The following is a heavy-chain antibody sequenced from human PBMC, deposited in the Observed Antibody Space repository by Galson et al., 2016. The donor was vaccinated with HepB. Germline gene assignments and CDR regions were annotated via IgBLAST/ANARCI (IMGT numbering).Heavy chain of an antibody. D-gene: IGHD4-17*01. CDR1: DGSITNRTYY. Sequence: SETLSLTCSVSDGSITNRTYYWGWVRQTPGKGLEWIGNIYYNGRSYYNPSLKNRVAMSIDTSKSQFSLKMTSVTVADTSTYYCASVVTTILTQNYFDFWGQGSQVAVSS. V-gene: IGHV4-39*01. J-gene: IGHJ4*02. CDR2: IYYNGRS. CDR3: ASVVTTILTQNYFDF.